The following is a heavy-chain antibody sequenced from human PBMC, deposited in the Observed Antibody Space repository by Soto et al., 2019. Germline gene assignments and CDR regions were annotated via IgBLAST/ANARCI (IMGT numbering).Heavy chain of an antibody. V-gene: IGHV3-30-3*01. CDR3: ARPGHWGITGTTGCDY. CDR1: GFTFSSYA. D-gene: IGHD1-20*01. J-gene: IGHJ4*02. CDR2: ISYDGSNK. Sequence: GGSLRLSCAASGFTFSSYAMHWVRQAPGKGLEWVAVISYDGSNKYYADSVKGRFTISRDNSKNTLYLQMNSLRAEDTAGYYCARPGHWGITGTTGCDYWGQGTLVTVSS.